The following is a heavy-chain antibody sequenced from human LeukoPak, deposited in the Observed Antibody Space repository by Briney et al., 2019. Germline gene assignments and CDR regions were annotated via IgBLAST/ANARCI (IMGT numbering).Heavy chain of an antibody. CDR2: INPTGTTT. CDR3: ARGGY. CDR1: GYTFINNW. J-gene: IGHJ4*02. V-gene: IGHV1-46*01. Sequence: ASVKVSCKASGYTFINNWMHWVRQAPGQGLEWVGLINPTGTTTLYAQKFQGRVTLTRDMSTSTDYMELRSLKSEDTAVYYCARGGYWGQGTLVTVSS.